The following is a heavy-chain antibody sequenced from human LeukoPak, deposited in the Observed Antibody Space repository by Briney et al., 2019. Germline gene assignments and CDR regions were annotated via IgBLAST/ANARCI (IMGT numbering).Heavy chain of an antibody. CDR3: ARQALEASYYYGMDV. CDR1: GYTFTSYG. D-gene: IGHD1-1*01. V-gene: IGHV1-18*01. CDR2: ISAYNGNT. Sequence: ASVKVSCKASGYTFTSYGISWARQAPGQGLEWMGWISAYNGNTNYAQKLQGRVTMTTDTSTSTAYMELRSLRSDDTAVYYCARQALEASYYYGMDVWGQGITVTVSS. J-gene: IGHJ6*02.